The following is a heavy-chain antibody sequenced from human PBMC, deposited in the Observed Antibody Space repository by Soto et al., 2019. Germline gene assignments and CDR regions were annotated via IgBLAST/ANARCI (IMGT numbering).Heavy chain of an antibody. Sequence: TLSLTCTVSGGSISIGGYYWSLILQHPGKGLEWIGYIYYSGSTYYNPSLKSRVTISVDTSKNQFSLKLSSVTAADTAVYYCARSVWGFSYYYDSSGYPYFDYWGQGTLVTVSS. CDR2: IYYSGST. CDR1: GGSISIGGYY. CDR3: ARSVWGFSYYYDSSGYPYFDY. D-gene: IGHD3-22*01. V-gene: IGHV4-31*03. J-gene: IGHJ4*02.